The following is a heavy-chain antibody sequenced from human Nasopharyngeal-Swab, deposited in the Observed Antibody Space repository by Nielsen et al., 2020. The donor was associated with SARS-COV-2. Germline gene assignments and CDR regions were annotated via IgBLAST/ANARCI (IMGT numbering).Heavy chain of an antibody. J-gene: IGHJ6*02. CDR3: AKFLSLGVVDYYYYGMDV. CDR2: ISGSGGST. CDR1: GFTFSSYA. Sequence: GGSLSLSCAASGFTFSSYAMSWVRQAPGKGLEWVSAISGSGGSTYYADSVKGRFTISRDNSKNTLYLQMNSLRAEDTAVYYCAKFLSLGVVDYYYYGMDVWGQGTTVTVSS. V-gene: IGHV3-23*01. D-gene: IGHD3-3*01.